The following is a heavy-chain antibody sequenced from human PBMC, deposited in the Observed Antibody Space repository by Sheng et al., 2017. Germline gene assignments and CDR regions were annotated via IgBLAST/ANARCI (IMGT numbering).Heavy chain of an antibody. Sequence: QVQLQESGPGLVKPSQTLSLTCTVSGGSISSGSYYWSWIRQPAGKGLEWIGRIYTSGSTNYNPSLKSRVTISVDTSKNQFSLKLSSVTAADTAVYYCARGFQPDPCFDYWGQGTLVTVSS. D-gene: IGHD2-2*01. CDR3: ARGFQPDPCFDY. CDR1: GGSISSGSYY. J-gene: IGHJ4*02. V-gene: IGHV4-61*02. CDR2: IYTSGST.